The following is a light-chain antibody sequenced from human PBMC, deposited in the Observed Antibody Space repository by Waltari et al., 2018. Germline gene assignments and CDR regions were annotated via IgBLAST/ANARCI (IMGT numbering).Light chain of an antibody. Sequence: EIVLTQSLGTLSLCPGEKATLSCRASQSVTSISLTWYQQKLGQAPRLLIYGTSSRATGIPHRFSGSGSGTEFTLTISRLESEDFAIYYCQQYDSEAVTFGEGTKVEI. CDR3: QQYDSEAVT. CDR2: GTS. J-gene: IGKJ4*01. CDR1: QSVTSIS. V-gene: IGKV3-20*01.